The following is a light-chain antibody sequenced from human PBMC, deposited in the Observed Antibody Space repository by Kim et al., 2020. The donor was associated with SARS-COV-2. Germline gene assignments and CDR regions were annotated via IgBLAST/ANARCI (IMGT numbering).Light chain of an antibody. CDR1: QSISSH. J-gene: IGKJ4*01. V-gene: IGKV3-11*01. CDR2: DAS. Sequence: EIVLTQSPATLSLSPGERATLSCRASQSISSHLGWYQQKPGQAPRLFISDASNRATGIPARFSGSGYGTDFTLTISSLEPEDFAVYYCQQRNEWPLTFGAGTKVDIK. CDR3: QQRNEWPLT.